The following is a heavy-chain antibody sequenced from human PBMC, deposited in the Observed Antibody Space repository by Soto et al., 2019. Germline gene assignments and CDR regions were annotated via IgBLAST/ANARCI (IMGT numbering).Heavy chain of an antibody. J-gene: IGHJ4*02. CDR2: ISAYNGNT. D-gene: IGHD6-13*01. V-gene: IGHV1-18*01. Sequence: ASVKVSCKASGYTFTSYGISWVRQAPGQGLEWMGWISAYNGNTNYAQKLQGRVTMTTDTSTSTAYMELRSLRSDDTAVYYCASRTPGVIAMDHWGQGTLVTVSS. CDR1: GYTFTSYG. CDR3: ASRTPGVIAMDH.